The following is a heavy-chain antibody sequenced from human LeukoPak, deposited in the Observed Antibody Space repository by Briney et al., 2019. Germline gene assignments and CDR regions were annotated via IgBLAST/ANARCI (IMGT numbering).Heavy chain of an antibody. CDR3: ARDLATVIGGYYFDY. J-gene: IGHJ4*02. Sequence: SVKVSCKASGGTFSSYAISWVRQAPGQGLEWMGGIIPIFGTANYAQKFQGRVTITADESTSTAYMELSSLRSEDTAVYYCARDLATVIGGYYFDYWGQGTLVTVSS. D-gene: IGHD4-17*01. V-gene: IGHV1-69*13. CDR1: GGTFSSYA. CDR2: IIPIFGTA.